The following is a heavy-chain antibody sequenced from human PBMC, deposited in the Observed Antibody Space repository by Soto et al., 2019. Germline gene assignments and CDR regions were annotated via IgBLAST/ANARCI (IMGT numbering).Heavy chain of an antibody. J-gene: IGHJ4*02. V-gene: IGHV4-4*02. CDR1: GGSISSRNW. Sequence: QVQLQESGPGLVKPSGTLSLTCAVSGGSISSRNWWSWVRQPPGKGLEWIGEISHSGSTNYNPSLKRRVTIAVDKSKNHFSLKLSSVTAADTAVYYCARVGAGPDYWGQGTLVTVSS. CDR3: ARVGAGPDY. D-gene: IGHD3-16*01. CDR2: ISHSGST.